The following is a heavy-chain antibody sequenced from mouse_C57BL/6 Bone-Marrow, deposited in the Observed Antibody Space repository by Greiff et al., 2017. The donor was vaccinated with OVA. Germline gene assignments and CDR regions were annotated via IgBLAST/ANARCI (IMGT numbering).Heavy chain of an antibody. CDR3: AREEDYLFAY. V-gene: IGHV1-81*01. D-gene: IGHD2-4*01. CDR2: INPRSGNT. Sequence: VQLQQSGAELARPGASVKLSCKASGYTFTSYGISWVKQRTGQGLEWIGEINPRSGNTYYNEKFKGKATLTADKSSSTAYMELRSLTSEDSAVYFCAREEDYLFAYWGQGTLVTVSA. J-gene: IGHJ3*01. CDR1: GYTFTSYG.